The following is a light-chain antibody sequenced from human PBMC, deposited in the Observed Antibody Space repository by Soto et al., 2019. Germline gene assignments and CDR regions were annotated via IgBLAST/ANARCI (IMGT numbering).Light chain of an antibody. J-gene: IGLJ1*01. V-gene: IGLV8-61*01. CDR2: STN. CDR3: LLYMGNGIYL. CDR1: SAPLSTTYY. Sequence: VVTQEPAVSVSPGGTVTLTCGLRSAPLSTTYYPAWCQQAPGQPPRTLIYSTNTRSSGVPDRFSGSIRGNKAALTITGAQADDEAYYYCLLYMGNGIYLFGPGTKVTVL.